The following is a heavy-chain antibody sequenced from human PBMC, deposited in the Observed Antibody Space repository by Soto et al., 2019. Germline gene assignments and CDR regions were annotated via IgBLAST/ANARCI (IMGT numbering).Heavy chain of an antibody. Sequence: QVQLQESGPGLVKPSQTLSLTCTVSGGSISSGGYYWSWIRQHPGKGLEWIGYIYHSGTTYYTPSLNNEVTIXVXPXXDQFSLKLTPVPAADTAVYYCAWVRGNQLLGWFDPWGQGPLVTVSS. CDR2: IYHSGTT. CDR3: AWVRGNQLLGWFDP. D-gene: IGHD2-2*01. V-gene: IGHV4-31*01. CDR1: GGSISSGGYY. J-gene: IGHJ5*02.